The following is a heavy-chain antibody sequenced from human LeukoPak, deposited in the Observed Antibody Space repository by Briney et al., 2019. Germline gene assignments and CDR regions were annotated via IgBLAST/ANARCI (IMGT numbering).Heavy chain of an antibody. CDR3: ARHPFQYPFDH. V-gene: IGHV4-59*08. J-gene: IGHJ5*02. CDR2: IYHSGHT. CDR1: GASVSSDY. D-gene: IGHD2/OR15-2a*01. Sequence: SETLSLTCIVSGASVSSDYWSWIRQSPGKGLEWIGYIYHSGHTMSNPSLKSRVSLSLDTSNNQFSLKLSPVTAADTAVYYCARHPFQYPFDHWGQGTVVSVSS.